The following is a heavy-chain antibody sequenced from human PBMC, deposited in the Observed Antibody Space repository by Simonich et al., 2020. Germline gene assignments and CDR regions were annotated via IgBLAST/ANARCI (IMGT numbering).Heavy chain of an antibody. CDR2: INHSGST. CDR1: GGSLSGYY. Sequence: QVQLQQWGAGLLKPSETLSLTCAVYGGSLSGYYWSWIRQPPGNGLELIGEINHSGSTNNNPSLKSRVTISVDTSKNQFSLKLSSVTAADTAVYYCARHLQLGPFDYWGQGTLVTVSS. CDR3: ARHLQLGPFDY. D-gene: IGHD1-1*01. J-gene: IGHJ4*02. V-gene: IGHV4-34*01.